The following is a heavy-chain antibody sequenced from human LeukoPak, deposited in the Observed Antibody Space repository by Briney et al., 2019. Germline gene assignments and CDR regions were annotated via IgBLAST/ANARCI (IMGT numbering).Heavy chain of an antibody. CDR2: IYHSGST. CDR3: ARDSYLGGLTGHFDY. D-gene: IGHD7-27*01. CDR1: GYSISSGYY. V-gene: IGHV4-38-2*02. Sequence: PSETLSLTCAVSGYSISSGYYWGWIRQPPGKGLEWIGSIYHSGSTYYNPSLKSRVTISVDTSKNQFSLKLSSVTAADTAVYYCARDSYLGGLTGHFDYWGQGTLVTVSS. J-gene: IGHJ4*02.